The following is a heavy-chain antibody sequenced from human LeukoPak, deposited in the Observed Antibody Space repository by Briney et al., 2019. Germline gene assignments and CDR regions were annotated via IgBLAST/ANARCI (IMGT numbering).Heavy chain of an antibody. V-gene: IGHV3-23*01. CDR2: ISGSGGST. D-gene: IGHD4-11*01. J-gene: IGHJ6*03. CDR1: GFTFSSYA. CDR3: AKGFLGYSISRYYYYMDV. Sequence: GGSLRLSCAASGFTFSSYAMSWVRQAPGKGLEWVSAISGSGGSTYHADSVKGRFTISRDNSKNTLYLQMNSLRAEDTAVYYCAKGFLGYSISRYYYYMDVWGKGTTVTVSS.